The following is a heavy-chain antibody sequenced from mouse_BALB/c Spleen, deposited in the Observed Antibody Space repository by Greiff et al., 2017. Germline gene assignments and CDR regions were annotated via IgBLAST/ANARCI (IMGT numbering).Heavy chain of an antibody. D-gene: IGHD1-1*01. CDR3: ARGGYGSSYDWYFDV. CDR2: ISNLAYSI. V-gene: IGHV5-15*02. CDR1: GFTFSDYG. J-gene: IGHJ1*01. Sequence: EVQGVESGGGLVQPGGSRKLSCAASGFTFSDYGMAWVRQAPGKGPEWVAFISNLAYSIYYADTVTGRFTISRENAKNTLYLEMSSLRSEDTAMYYCARGGYGSSYDWYFDVWGAGTTVTVSS.